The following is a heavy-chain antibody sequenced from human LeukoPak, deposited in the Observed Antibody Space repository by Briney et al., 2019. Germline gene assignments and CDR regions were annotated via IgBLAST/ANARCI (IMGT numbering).Heavy chain of an antibody. Sequence: SETLSLTCAVYGGSFSGYYWSWIRQPPGKGLEWIGEINHSGSTNYNPSLKSRVTVSVDTSKNQCSLKLSSVTTADTAVYYCTRSTNLEAFDIWGQGTMVTVSS. J-gene: IGHJ3*02. V-gene: IGHV4-34*01. CDR3: TRSTNLEAFDI. CDR2: INHSGST. D-gene: IGHD2-8*01. CDR1: GGSFSGYY.